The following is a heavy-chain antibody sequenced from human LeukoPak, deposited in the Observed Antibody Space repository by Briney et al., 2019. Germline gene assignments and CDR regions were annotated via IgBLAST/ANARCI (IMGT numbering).Heavy chain of an antibody. J-gene: IGHJ4*02. CDR1: GFTFSRSA. V-gene: IGHV3-23*01. Sequence: GGSLRLSCAASGFTFSRSAMTWVRQGPGTGLEFVASIIYSGGATYYADSVKGRFTISRDNSNNMLYLQMDSLRGDDTAVYYCARDPPFRTGWSQNFFDFWGQGTLVTVSS. D-gene: IGHD6-19*01. CDR3: ARDPPFRTGWSQNFFDF. CDR2: IIYSGGAT.